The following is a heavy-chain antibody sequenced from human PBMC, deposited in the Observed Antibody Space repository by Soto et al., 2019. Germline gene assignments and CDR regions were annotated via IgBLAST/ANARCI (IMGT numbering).Heavy chain of an antibody. V-gene: IGHV3-15*01. CDR1: GFTFSNAW. Sequence: EVQLVESGGGLVKPGGSLRLSCAASGFTFSNAWMSWVRQAPGKGLEWVGRIKSKTDGGTTDYAAPVKGRFTISRDDSKNTLYPQMNSLKTEDTAVYYCTNSPGYGDYDYDAFDIWGQGTMVTVSS. J-gene: IGHJ3*02. CDR2: IKSKTDGGTT. D-gene: IGHD4-17*01. CDR3: TNSPGYGDYDYDAFDI.